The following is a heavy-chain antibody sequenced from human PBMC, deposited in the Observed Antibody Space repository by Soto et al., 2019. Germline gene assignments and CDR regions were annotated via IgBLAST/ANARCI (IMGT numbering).Heavy chain of an antibody. J-gene: IGHJ3*02. CDR1: GYTFTSYG. D-gene: IGHD3-3*01. CDR2: ISAYNGNT. Sequence: ASVKVSCKASGYTFTSYGISWVRQAPGQGLEWMGWISAYNGNTNYAQKLQGRVTMTTDTSTSTAYMELRGLRSDDTAVYYCARDFTIFGVVPIGAYAFDIWGQGTMVTVSS. CDR3: ARDFTIFGVVPIGAYAFDI. V-gene: IGHV1-18*01.